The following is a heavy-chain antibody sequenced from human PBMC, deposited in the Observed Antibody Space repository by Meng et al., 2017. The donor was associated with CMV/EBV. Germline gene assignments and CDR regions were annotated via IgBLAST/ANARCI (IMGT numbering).Heavy chain of an antibody. Sequence: SVKVSCKASGGTFSSYAISWVRQAPGQGLEWMGGIIPILGIANYAQKFQGRVTITADKSTSTAYMELSSLRSEDTAVYYCAGEAPRAVPAATVCWFDPWGQGTLVTVSS. CDR1: GGTFSSYA. J-gene: IGHJ5*02. V-gene: IGHV1-69*10. CDR2: IIPILGIA. CDR3: AGEAPRAVPAATVCWFDP. D-gene: IGHD2-2*01.